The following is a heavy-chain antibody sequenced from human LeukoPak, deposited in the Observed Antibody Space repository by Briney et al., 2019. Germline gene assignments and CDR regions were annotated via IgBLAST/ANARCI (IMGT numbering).Heavy chain of an antibody. J-gene: IGHJ4*02. CDR3: ARVIREYSYGYS. V-gene: IGHV1-69*04. CDR2: IIPILGIA. Sequence: SVKVSCKASGGTFSSYAISWVRQAPGQGLGWMGRIIPILGIANYAQKFQGRVTITADKSTSTAYMELSSLRSEDPAVYYCARVIREYSYGYSWGQGTLVTVSS. CDR1: GGTFSSYA. D-gene: IGHD5-18*01.